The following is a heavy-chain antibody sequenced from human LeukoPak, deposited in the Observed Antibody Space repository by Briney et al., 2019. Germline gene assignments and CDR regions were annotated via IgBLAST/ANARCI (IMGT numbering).Heavy chain of an antibody. CDR1: GYTFTDYY. CDR3: ATLAKVYCSGGSCYTSPKIDY. J-gene: IGHJ4*02. D-gene: IGHD2-15*01. V-gene: IGHV1-69-2*01. Sequence: ASVKISCKVSGYTFTDYYMHWVQQAPGKGLEWMGLVDPEDVETIYAEKFQGRVTITADTSTDTAYMELSSLRSEDTAVYYCATLAKVYCSGGSCYTSPKIDYWGQGTLVTVSS. CDR2: VDPEDVET.